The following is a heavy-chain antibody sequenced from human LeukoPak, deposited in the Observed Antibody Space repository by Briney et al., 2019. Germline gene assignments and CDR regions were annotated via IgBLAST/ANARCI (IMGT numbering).Heavy chain of an antibody. CDR2: ITYDGSA. D-gene: IGHD2-2*01. CDR1: GVSMTNYY. V-gene: IGHV4-39*01. Sequence: PSETLSLTCTVSGVSMTNYYWGWIRQAPGKGLEWIGSITYDGSAHYNPSLMSRATILVDTSKNQFSLKLSSVTAADAAMYYCARQFATASADTRGYFDFWGQGTVVTVSS. CDR3: ARQFATASADTRGYFDF. J-gene: IGHJ4*02.